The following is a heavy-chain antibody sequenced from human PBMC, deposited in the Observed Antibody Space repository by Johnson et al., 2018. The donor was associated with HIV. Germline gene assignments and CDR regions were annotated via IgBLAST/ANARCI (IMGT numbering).Heavy chain of an antibody. CDR3: ARERSYSSSWYGDAFDI. Sequence: QVHLVESGGGVVQPGRSLRLSCAASEFTFSAFGMHWVRQAPGKGLEWVAVISYDGSNKYYADSVKGGFTISRDNSKNTLYLQMNSLRAEDTAVYYCARERSYSSSWYGDAFDIWGQGTMVTVSS. CDR1: EFTFSAFG. D-gene: IGHD6-13*01. V-gene: IGHV3-30*03. CDR2: ISYDGSNK. J-gene: IGHJ3*02.